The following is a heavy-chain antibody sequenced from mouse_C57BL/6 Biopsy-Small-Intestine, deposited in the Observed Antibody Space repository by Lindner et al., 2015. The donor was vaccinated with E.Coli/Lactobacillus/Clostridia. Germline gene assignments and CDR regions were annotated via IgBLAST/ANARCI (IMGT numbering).Heavy chain of an antibody. D-gene: IGHD1-1*02. CDR3: ARWGYGNYGAMDY. V-gene: IGHV1-81*01. CDR1: GYTFTGYG. Sequence: VQLQESGAELARPGASVKLSCKASGYTFTGYGLTWVKQRAGQGLEWIGEVYPRTGNTYYNEKFKGKATLTADKSSGTAYMELRSLTSEDSAVYFCARWGYGNYGAMDYWGQGTSVTVSS. CDR2: VYPRTGNT. J-gene: IGHJ4*01.